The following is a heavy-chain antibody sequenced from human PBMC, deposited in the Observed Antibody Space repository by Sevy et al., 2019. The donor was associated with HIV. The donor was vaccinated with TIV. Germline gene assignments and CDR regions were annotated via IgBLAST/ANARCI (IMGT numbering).Heavy chain of an antibody. CDR2: ISGSGGST. J-gene: IGHJ6*02. CDR1: GFTFSSYA. D-gene: IGHD3-16*01. V-gene: IGHV3-23*01. Sequence: GGSLRLSCAASGFTFSSYAMSWVRQAPGKGLEWVSAISGSGGSTYYADSVKGRFTISRDNSKNTLYLQMNSLRAEDTAVYYWAKELLSWGPRVTPYTYYYYGMDVWGQGTTVTVSS. CDR3: AKELLSWGPRVTPYTYYYYGMDV.